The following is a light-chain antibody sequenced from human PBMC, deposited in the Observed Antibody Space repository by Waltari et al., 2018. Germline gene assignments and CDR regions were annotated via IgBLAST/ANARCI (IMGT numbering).Light chain of an antibody. CDR3: MHTAKWPFT. Sequence: VMSQSPVSLPVTLGQSASISCWSNQSLVFSDGITYLNWFHQRPGQSPRRLISKVSHRGAGVPDRFSGSGSDTTFALTIDKMEAEDVGIYYCMHTAKWPFTFGGGTKVEI. CDR2: KVS. V-gene: IGKV2-30*01. CDR1: QSLVFSDGITY. J-gene: IGKJ4*01.